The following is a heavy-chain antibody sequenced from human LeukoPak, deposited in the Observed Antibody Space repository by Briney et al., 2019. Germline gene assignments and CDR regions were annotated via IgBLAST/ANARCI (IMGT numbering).Heavy chain of an antibody. D-gene: IGHD1-26*01. Sequence: SVKXSCKASGYTFTSYGISWVRQAPGQGLEWMGWISAYNGNTNYAQKLQGRVTMTTDTSTSTAYMELRSLRSDDTAVYYCARERLDSGSYFVHNWFDPWGQGTLVTVSS. V-gene: IGHV1-18*01. CDR2: ISAYNGNT. CDR3: ARERLDSGSYFVHNWFDP. J-gene: IGHJ5*02. CDR1: GYTFTSYG.